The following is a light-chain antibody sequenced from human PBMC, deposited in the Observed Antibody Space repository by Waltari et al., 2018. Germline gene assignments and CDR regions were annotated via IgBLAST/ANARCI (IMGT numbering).Light chain of an antibody. CDR3: QQYYSSPRT. J-gene: IGKJ1*01. V-gene: IGKV1-39*01. Sequence: DIQMTQSPSSLSASVGDRVTITCRASQSISSYLNWYQQRPGKAPKLLIYAASSLQSGVPSRFSGRGSGTDFTLTISSLQAEDVAVYYCQQYYSSPRTFGQGTKVEIK. CDR1: QSISSY. CDR2: AAS.